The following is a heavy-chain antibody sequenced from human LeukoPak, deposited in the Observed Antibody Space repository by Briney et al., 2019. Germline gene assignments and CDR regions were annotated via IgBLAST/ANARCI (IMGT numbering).Heavy chain of an antibody. J-gene: IGHJ6*02. CDR2: LYYSGST. CDR3: ARDQTRPIMYMDI. D-gene: IGHD3-16*01. V-gene: IGHV4-39*07. CDR1: GGSISSSSYY. Sequence: SETLSLTCTVSGGSISSSSYYWDWIRQPPGKGLEWIGSLYYSGSTNYNPSLKSRVTISVDTSKNQFSLRLNSVTAADTAIYYCARDQTRPIMYMDIWGQGTTVTVSS.